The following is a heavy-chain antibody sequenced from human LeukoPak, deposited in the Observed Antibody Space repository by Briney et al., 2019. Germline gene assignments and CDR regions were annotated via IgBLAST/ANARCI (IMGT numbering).Heavy chain of an antibody. Sequence: ASVKVSCKASGYTFTSYDINWVRQATGQGLEWMGWMNPNSGNRGYAQKFQGRVTMTRNTSISTAYMELSSLRSEDTAVYYCARGHYDILTGTWFDPWGQGTLVTVSS. CDR1: GYTFTSYD. CDR2: MNPNSGNR. V-gene: IGHV1-8*01. D-gene: IGHD3-9*01. CDR3: ARGHYDILTGTWFDP. J-gene: IGHJ5*02.